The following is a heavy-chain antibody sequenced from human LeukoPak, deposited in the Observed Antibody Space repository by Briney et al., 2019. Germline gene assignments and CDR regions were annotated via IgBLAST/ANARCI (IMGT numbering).Heavy chain of an antibody. D-gene: IGHD3-22*01. V-gene: IGHV4-34*01. J-gene: IGHJ4*02. CDR2: INHSGST. Sequence: KPSETLSLTCAVYGGSFSGYYWSWLRQPPGKGLEWIGEINHSGSTNYNPSLKSRVTISVDTSKIQFSLKLSSVTAADTAVYYCASLIYYDSSGYQDYWGQGTLVTVSS. CDR1: GGSFSGYY. CDR3: ASLIYYDSSGYQDY.